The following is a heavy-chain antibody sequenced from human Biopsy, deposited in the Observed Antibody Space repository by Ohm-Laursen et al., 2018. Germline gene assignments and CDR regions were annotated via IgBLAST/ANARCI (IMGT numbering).Heavy chain of an antibody. CDR3: VRGVDYYGPYHYYALDV. CDR1: GESFNGYY. Sequence: GTLSLTCAVYGESFNGYYWSWIRQTPGKGLEWIGEINHSGRTNYNPSPKSRVTISVDTSKNQFSLKVRSVTAADTAVYYCVRGVDYYGPYHYYALDVWGQGTTVTVSS. J-gene: IGHJ6*02. D-gene: IGHD3-10*01. V-gene: IGHV4-34*01. CDR2: INHSGRT.